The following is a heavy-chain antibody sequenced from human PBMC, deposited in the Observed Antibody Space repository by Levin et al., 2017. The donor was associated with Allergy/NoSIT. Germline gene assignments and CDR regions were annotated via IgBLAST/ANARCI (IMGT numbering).Heavy chain of an antibody. CDR1: GFTFSSYA. CDR2: ISYDGSNK. V-gene: IGHV3-30*04. Sequence: GGSLRLSCAASGFTFSSYAMHWVRQAPGKGLEWVAVISYDGSNKYYADSVKGRFTISRDNSKNTLYLQMNSLRAEDTAVYYCARLEAGTRVDYWGQGTLVTVSS. J-gene: IGHJ4*02. CDR3: ARLEAGTRVDY. D-gene: IGHD6-13*01.